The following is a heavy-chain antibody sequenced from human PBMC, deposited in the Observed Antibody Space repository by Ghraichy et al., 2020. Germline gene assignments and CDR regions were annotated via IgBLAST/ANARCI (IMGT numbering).Heavy chain of an antibody. D-gene: IGHD2-2*01. CDR3: ARGLAVAPHYFHY. CDR1: GFTFSSYD. J-gene: IGHJ4*02. V-gene: IGHV3-13*01. CDR2: IGTGGDT. Sequence: GESLNISCVASGFTFSSYDMHWVRQATGKGLEWVSGIGTGGDTFYLDSVKGRFSISREEAKNSVYLQMNGLRVGDTAVYYCARGLAVAPHYFHYWGQGTLVTVSS.